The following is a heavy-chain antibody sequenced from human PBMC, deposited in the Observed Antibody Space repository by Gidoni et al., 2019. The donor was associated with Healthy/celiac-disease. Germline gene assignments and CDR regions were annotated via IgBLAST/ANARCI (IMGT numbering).Heavy chain of an antibody. CDR1: GFTFSSYA. J-gene: IGHJ4*02. CDR3: AKGLKVITMVRIIGPFDY. CDR2: ISGSGGST. Sequence: EVQLLESGGGLVQPGGSLRLSCAASGFTFSSYAMSWVRQAPGKGLEWVSAISGSGGSTYYADSVKGRFTISRDNSKNTLYLQMNSLRAEDTAVYYCAKGLKVITMVRIIGPFDYWGQGTLVTVSS. D-gene: IGHD3-10*01. V-gene: IGHV3-23*01.